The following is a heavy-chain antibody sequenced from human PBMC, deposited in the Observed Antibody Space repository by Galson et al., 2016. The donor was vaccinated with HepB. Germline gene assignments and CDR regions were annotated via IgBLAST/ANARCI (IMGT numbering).Heavy chain of an antibody. D-gene: IGHD1-14*01. CDR3: ARRTLQPSFDY. CDR1: GDSISIRGYY. CDR2: IYYSGNT. Sequence: SETLSLTCTVSGDSISIRGYYWAWIRQPPGKGLEWIGSIYYSGNTYNNPSLKTRVSMSVDTSKNHFSLELSSVTAADTAVYYCARRTLQPSFDYWGQGTPVSGSS. V-gene: IGHV4-39*02. J-gene: IGHJ4*02.